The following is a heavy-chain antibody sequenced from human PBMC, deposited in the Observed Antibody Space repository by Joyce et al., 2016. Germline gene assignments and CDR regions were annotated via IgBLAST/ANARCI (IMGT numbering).Heavy chain of an antibody. CDR2: TYHSGST. CDR1: GGSISSSYW. CDR3: ARRTFHLPSVDAFDI. V-gene: IGHV4-4*02. J-gene: IGHJ3*02. D-gene: IGHD2/OR15-2a*01. Sequence: QVQLQESGPGLVKPSGTLSLTCAVSGGSISSSYWWSWVRQPPGKGLGWIGETYHSGSTNYNPSLKSRVTISVDKSKNQFSLKLNSVTAADTAVYYCARRTFHLPSVDAFDIWGQGTMVTVSS.